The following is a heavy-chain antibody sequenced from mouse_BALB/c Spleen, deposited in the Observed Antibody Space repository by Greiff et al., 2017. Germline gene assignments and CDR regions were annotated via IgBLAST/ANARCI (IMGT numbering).Heavy chain of an antibody. CDR1: GFTFSSYT. V-gene: IGHV5-6-4*01. J-gene: IGHJ2*01. Sequence: EVKLVESGGGLVKPGGSLKLSCAASGFTFSSYTMSWVRQTPEKRLEWVATISSGGSYTYYPDSVKGRFTISRDNAKNTLYLQMSSLKSEDTAMYYCTRELDYWGQGTTLTVSS. CDR2: ISSGGSYT. CDR3: TRELDY.